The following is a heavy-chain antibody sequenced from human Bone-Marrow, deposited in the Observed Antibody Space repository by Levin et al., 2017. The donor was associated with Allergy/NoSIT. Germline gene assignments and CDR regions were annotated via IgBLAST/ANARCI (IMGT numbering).Heavy chain of an antibody. CDR1: SGSISSISSYH. CDR2: ISYSGST. D-gene: IGHD6-13*01. CDR3: ASLSGRYSSSWYEPIDF. Sequence: KPSETLSLTCTVSSGSISSISSYHWSWIRQPPGKGLEWIGYISYSGSTDYSPSLRSRLTISVDTSKNQFSLRLNSVIAADTAVYFCASLSGRYSSSWYEPIDFWGQGILVTVSS. V-gene: IGHV4-61*01. J-gene: IGHJ4*02.